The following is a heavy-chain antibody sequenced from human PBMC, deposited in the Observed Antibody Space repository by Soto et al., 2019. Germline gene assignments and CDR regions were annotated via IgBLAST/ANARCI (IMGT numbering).Heavy chain of an antibody. CDR3: ARDRVSTVPATKGRYYYDLGV. D-gene: IGHD4-17*01. CDR2: ISSSSSTI. Sequence: GKGLERVSYISSSSSTIYYADSVRGRFTISRDNAENSLYLQMNSLRAEDTAVYYCARDRVSTVPATKGRYYYDLGVSGKRTTVSVPS. V-gene: IGHV3-48*01. J-gene: IGHJ6*03.